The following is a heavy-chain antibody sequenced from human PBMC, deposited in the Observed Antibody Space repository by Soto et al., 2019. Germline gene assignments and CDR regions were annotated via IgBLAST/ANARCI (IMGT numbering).Heavy chain of an antibody. D-gene: IGHD3-22*01. V-gene: IGHV1-69*01. CDR3: ARGWGYDSNDYYYAY. J-gene: IGHJ4*02. CDR2: IIPIFGTA. Sequence: QVQLVQSGAEERKPGSSVKVSCKASGGTFSRHAISWVRQAPGQGLEWMGGIIPIFGTANHAQKFQGRVTIIADDSTSTVYMELSSLRSEDTAMYYCARGWGYDSNDYYYAYWGQGTLVIVSS. CDR1: GGTFSRHA.